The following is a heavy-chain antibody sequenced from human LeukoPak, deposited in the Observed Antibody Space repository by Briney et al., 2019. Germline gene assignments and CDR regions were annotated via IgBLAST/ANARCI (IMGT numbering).Heavy chain of an antibody. V-gene: IGHV1-8*01. CDR3: ARGRRTDVARGSYYFDY. CDR1: GYTFTSYD. D-gene: IGHD3-10*01. J-gene: IGHJ4*02. CDR2: MNPNSGNT. Sequence: ASVKVSCKASGYTFTSYDINWVRQATGQGLEWMGWMNPNSGNTGYAQKFQGRITITRDTSATTAYMELTSLTSEDTAVYYCARGRRTDVARGSYYFDYWGQGTLVSVSS.